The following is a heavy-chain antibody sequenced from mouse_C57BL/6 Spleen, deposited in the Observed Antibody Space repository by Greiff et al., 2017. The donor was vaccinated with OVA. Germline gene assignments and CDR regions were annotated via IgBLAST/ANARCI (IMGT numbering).Heavy chain of an antibody. V-gene: IGHV1-69*01. Sequence: QVQLQQPGAELVMPGASVKLSCKASGYTFTSYWMHWVKQRPGQGLEWIGEIDPSDSYTNYNQKFKGKSTLTVDKSSSTAYMQLSSLTSEDSAVYYCASSWSRLRRTFDYWGQGTTLTVSS. CDR2: IDPSDSYT. CDR3: ASSWSRLRRTFDY. CDR1: GYTFTSYW. J-gene: IGHJ2*01. D-gene: IGHD2-4*01.